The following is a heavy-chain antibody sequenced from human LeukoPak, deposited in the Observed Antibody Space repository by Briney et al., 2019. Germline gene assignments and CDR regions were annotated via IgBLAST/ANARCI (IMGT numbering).Heavy chain of an antibody. J-gene: IGHJ4*02. V-gene: IGHV3-21*01. D-gene: IGHD3-16*01. CDR1: GFTFSTYT. CDR2: ISRDSSSFI. Sequence: GGSLRLSCAASGFTFSTYTMNWVRQAPGKGLEWVSSISRDSSSFIYYADSVKGRFTTSRDDAKNSLYLQMNSLRAGDTAVYYCARAIAAFRGVNYFDYWGQGTLVTVAP. CDR3: ARAIAAFRGVNYFDY.